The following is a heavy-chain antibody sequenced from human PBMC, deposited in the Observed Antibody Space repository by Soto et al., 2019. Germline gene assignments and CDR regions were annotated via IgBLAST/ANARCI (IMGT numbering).Heavy chain of an antibody. CDR1: GFTFSSYA. D-gene: IGHD2-15*01. Sequence: PGGSLRLSCAASGFTFSSYAMSWVRQAPGKGLEWVSAISGSGGSTYYADSVKGRFTISRDNSKNTLYLQMNSLRAEVTAVYYCAKWVVAATANYYYYGMDVWGQGTTVTVSS. V-gene: IGHV3-23*01. J-gene: IGHJ6*02. CDR3: AKWVVAATANYYYYGMDV. CDR2: ISGSGGST.